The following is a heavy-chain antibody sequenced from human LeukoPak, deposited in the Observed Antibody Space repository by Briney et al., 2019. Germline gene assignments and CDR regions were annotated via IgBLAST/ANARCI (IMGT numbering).Heavy chain of an antibody. D-gene: IGHD6-19*01. J-gene: IGHJ4*02. CDR1: GVPFGSDV. Sequence: PGGSLRLSCSGSGVPFGSDVMSWVRQAPGKGLEWIAYINHNAEMIFYPDFVKGRFTISRDNPKKSLYLQMYALRYEDTAIYYCARDPGWAFDLWGQGTLVTVSS. CDR3: ARDPGWAFDL. CDR2: INHNAEMI. V-gene: IGHV3-48*02.